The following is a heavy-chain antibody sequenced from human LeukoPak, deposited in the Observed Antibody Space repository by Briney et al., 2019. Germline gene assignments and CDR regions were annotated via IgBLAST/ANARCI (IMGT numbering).Heavy chain of an antibody. CDR3: ARAAMVRGVDRREDAFDI. D-gene: IGHD3-10*01. J-gene: IGHJ3*02. V-gene: IGHV4-4*07. CDR1: GGSISSYY. Sequence: SETLSLTCTVSGGSISSYYWSWIRQPAGKGLEWIGRIYTSGSTNYNPSLKSRVTMSVGTSKNQFSLKLSSVTAADTAVYYCARAAMVRGVDRREDAFDIWGQGTMVTVSS. CDR2: IYTSGST.